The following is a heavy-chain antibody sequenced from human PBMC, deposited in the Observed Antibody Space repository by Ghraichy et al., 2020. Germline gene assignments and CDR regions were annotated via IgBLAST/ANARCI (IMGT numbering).Heavy chain of an antibody. V-gene: IGHV3-48*03. Sequence: GGSLRLSCAASGFTFSSYEMNWVRQAPGKGLEWVSYISSSGSTIYYADSVKGRFTISRDNAKNSLYLQMNSLRAEDTAVYYCARDHQQLVFSFGYWGQGTLVTVSS. J-gene: IGHJ4*02. D-gene: IGHD6-13*01. CDR2: ISSSGSTI. CDR1: GFTFSSYE. CDR3: ARDHQQLVFSFGY.